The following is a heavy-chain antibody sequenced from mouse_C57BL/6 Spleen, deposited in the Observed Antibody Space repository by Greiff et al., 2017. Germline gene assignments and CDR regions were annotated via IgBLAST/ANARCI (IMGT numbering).Heavy chain of an antibody. D-gene: IGHD2-3*01. V-gene: IGHV1-82*01. Sequence: QVQLQQSGPELVKPGASVKISCKASGYAFSSSWMNWVKQRPGKGLEWIGRIYPGDGDTNYNGKFKGKATLTADKSSSTAYMQLSSLTSEDSAVYFCAREERGYDGYYVGYFDVWGTGTTVTVSS. CDR1: GYAFSSSW. J-gene: IGHJ1*03. CDR3: AREERGYDGYYVGYFDV. CDR2: IYPGDGDT.